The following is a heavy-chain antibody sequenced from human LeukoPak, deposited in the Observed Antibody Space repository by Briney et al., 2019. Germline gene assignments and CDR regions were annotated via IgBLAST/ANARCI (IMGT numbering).Heavy chain of an antibody. V-gene: IGHV4-34*01. CDR2: INHSGST. D-gene: IGHD2-2*01. CDR1: GGSFSGYY. CDR3: ASPGGYCSSTSCRRAFDI. J-gene: IGHJ3*02. Sequence: SETLSLTCAVYGGSFSGYYWSWIRQPPGKGLEWIGEINHSGSTNYNPSLKSRVTIPVDTSKNQFSLKLSSVTAADTAVYYCASPGGYCSSTSCRRAFDIWGQGTMVTVSS.